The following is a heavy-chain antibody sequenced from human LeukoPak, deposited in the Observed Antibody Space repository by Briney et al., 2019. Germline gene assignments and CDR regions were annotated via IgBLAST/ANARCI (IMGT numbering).Heavy chain of an antibody. CDR3: ARATVGPLYSLHY. V-gene: IGHV4-34*01. D-gene: IGHD2-15*01. Sequence: KPSETLSLTCAVYGGSFSGYYWSWIRQPPGKGLEWIGEINHSGSTNYNSSLKSRFTISVDTSKNQFSLKLSSVTAADTAVYYCARATVGPLYSLHYWGQGTLVTVSS. CDR1: GGSFSGYY. J-gene: IGHJ4*02. CDR2: INHSGST.